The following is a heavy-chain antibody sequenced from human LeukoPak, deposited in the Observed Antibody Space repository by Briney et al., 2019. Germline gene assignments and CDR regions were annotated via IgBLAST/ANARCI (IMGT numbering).Heavy chain of an antibody. CDR3: AKDRVDGSGSQFDS. D-gene: IGHD3-10*01. J-gene: IGHJ4*02. CDR1: GFTFSSYA. V-gene: IGHV3-30*04. CDR2: ISYDGSNK. Sequence: GGSLRLSCAASGFTFSSYAMHWVRQAPGKGLEWVAVISYDGSNKYYADSVKGRFTISRDNSKNTLYLQMNSLRADDTAVYYCAKDRVDGSGSQFDSWGQGSLVIVSS.